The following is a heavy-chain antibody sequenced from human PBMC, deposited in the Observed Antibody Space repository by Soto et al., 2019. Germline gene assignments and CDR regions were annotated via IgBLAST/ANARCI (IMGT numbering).Heavy chain of an antibody. J-gene: IGHJ6*02. CDR1: GFTFSSYG. CDR2: ISYDGSNK. D-gene: IGHD6-6*01. CDR3: ASPQLESVNYYYYGMDV. V-gene: IGHV3-30*03. Sequence: GGSLRLSCAASGFTFSSYGMHWVRQAPGKGLEWVAVISYDGSNKYYADSVKGRFTISRDKSISTAYLQWSSLKASDTAMYYCASPQLESVNYYYYGMDVWGQGTTVTVSS.